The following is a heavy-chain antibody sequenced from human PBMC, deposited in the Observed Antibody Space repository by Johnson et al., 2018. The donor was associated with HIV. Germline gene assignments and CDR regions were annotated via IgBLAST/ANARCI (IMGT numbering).Heavy chain of an antibody. V-gene: IGHV3-30*02. CDR1: GFSFSSYG. CDR3: AKHLSTLVDAFDI. J-gene: IGHJ3*02. D-gene: IGHD3-16*01. CDR2: IPYDGSDK. Sequence: VQLVESGGGVVQPGGSLRLSCATSGFSFSSYGMYWVRQAPGKGLEWVSFIPYDGSDKYYTDSVKGRFTISRDNSKNTLYLQLNSLRAEDTAVFYCAKHLSTLVDAFDICGQGTMVTVSS.